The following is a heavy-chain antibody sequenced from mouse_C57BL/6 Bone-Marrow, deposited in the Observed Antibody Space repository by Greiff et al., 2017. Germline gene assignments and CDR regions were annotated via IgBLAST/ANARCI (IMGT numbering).Heavy chain of an antibody. J-gene: IGHJ4*01. CDR1: GFNIKDDY. D-gene: IGHD2-12*01. V-gene: IGHV14-4*01. Sequence: VQLQQSGAELVRPGASVKLSCTASGFNIKDDYMHWVKQRPEQGLEWIGWIDPENVDTEYASKFQGKATITADTSSNTAYLQLSSLTSEDTADYYCTTGDDSPYYAMDYWGQGTSVTVAS. CDR3: TTGDDSPYYAMDY. CDR2: IDPENVDT.